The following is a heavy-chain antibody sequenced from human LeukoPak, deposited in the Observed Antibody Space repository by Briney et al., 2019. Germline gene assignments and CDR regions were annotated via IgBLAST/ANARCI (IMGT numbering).Heavy chain of an antibody. V-gene: IGHV3-48*01. Sequence: GGSLRLSCAASRFNFSTYSMNWVRQAPGKGLEWVSYISTSSRTIYYADSVKGRSTISRDNAKNSLYLQLNSLRAEDTAVYYCARDGYDFWSDYPTTLDCWGQGTLVTVSS. CDR1: RFNFSTYS. CDR3: ARDGYDFWSDYPTTLDC. J-gene: IGHJ4*02. CDR2: ISTSSRTI. D-gene: IGHD3-3*01.